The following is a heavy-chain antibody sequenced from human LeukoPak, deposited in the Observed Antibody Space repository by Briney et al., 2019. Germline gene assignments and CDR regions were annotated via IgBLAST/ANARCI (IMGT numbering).Heavy chain of an antibody. D-gene: IGHD6-19*01. CDR3: AKGIYSSGWSYFVY. CDR1: GFTFSNSA. Sequence: GGSLRLSCAASGFTFSNSAMSWVRQAPGKGLEWVSTLSGSGITTYYADSVKGRFTISRDNSKNTLYLQMNSLRAEDTAVYYCAKGIYSSGWSYFVYWGHGTLVTVSS. V-gene: IGHV3-23*01. J-gene: IGHJ4*01. CDR2: LSGSGITT.